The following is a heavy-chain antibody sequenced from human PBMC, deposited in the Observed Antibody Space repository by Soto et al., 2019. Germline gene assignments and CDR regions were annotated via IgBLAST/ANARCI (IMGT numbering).Heavy chain of an antibody. D-gene: IGHD2-2*01. Sequence: QVQLQQWGAGLLKPSETLSLTCAVYGGSFSGYYWSWIRQPPGKGLEWIGEINHRGSTNYNPSLKSRVTISVDKSKTQFSLKLSSVTAADTAVNYCARTKDIVVVPAASGPSGAWFDPWGQGTLVTVSS. V-gene: IGHV4-34*01. CDR2: INHRGST. CDR1: GGSFSGYY. J-gene: IGHJ5*02. CDR3: ARTKDIVVVPAASGPSGAWFDP.